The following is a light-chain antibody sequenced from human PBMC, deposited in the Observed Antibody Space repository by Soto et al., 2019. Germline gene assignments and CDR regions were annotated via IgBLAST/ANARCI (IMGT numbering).Light chain of an antibody. CDR2: DAS. Sequence: EIVLTQSPATLSLSPGERATLSCGASQSVSSSYSAWYQQKPGLAPRLLIYDASSRATGIPDRFSGSGSGTDFTLTISRLEPEDFAVYYCQQYGSSPLTFGGGTKGEIK. V-gene: IGKV3D-20*01. CDR1: QSVSSSY. J-gene: IGKJ4*01. CDR3: QQYGSSPLT.